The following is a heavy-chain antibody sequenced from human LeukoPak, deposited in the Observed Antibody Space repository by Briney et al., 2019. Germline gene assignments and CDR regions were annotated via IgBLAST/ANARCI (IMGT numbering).Heavy chain of an antibody. D-gene: IGHD1-26*01. V-gene: IGHV1-3*03. CDR3: ARARYETRIWPRSRYDYYHYMDV. CDR2: INAGNGNT. CDR1: GYTFTSYT. J-gene: IGHJ6*03. Sequence: ASVKVSCKASGYTFTSYTIHWVRQAPGQRLEWMGWINAGNGNTKYSQEFQDRVTITRDTSASTAYMELSSLRSEDMAVYYCARARYETRIWPRSRYDYYHYMDVWGKGTTVTVSS.